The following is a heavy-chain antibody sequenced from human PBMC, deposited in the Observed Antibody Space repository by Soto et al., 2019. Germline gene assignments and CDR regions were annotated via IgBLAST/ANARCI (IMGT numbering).Heavy chain of an antibody. V-gene: IGHV3-30-3*01. CDR3: ARDRLRYNWNDFPYYYYGMDV. CDR2: VSYDGSNK. Sequence: QVQLVESRGGVVQPGRSLRLSCAASGFTFSSYAMHWVRQAPGKRLKWVAVVSYDGSNKYYADSVKGRFTISRDNSKNTLYLQMNSLRAEDTAVYYCARDRLRYNWNDFPYYYYGMDVWGQGTTVTVSS. CDR1: GFTFSSYA. D-gene: IGHD1-1*01. J-gene: IGHJ6*02.